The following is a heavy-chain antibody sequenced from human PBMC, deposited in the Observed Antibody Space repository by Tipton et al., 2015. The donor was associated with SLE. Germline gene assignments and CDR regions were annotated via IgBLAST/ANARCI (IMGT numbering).Heavy chain of an antibody. D-gene: IGHD2-21*01. V-gene: IGHV3-23*03. CDR3: AKGGGVVVIVPFQH. Sequence: SLRLSCAASGFTFSSYAMAWVRQVPGKGLGGVSVIYSGGSTYYADSVKGRFTISRDNSKNTLYLQMNSLRAEDTAVYYCAKGGGVVVIVPFQHWGQGTLVTVSS. J-gene: IGHJ1*01. CDR1: GFTFSSYA. CDR2: IYSGGST.